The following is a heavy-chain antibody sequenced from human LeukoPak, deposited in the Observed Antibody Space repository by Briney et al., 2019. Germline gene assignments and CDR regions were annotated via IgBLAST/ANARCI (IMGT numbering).Heavy chain of an antibody. J-gene: IGHJ1*01. D-gene: IGHD6-19*01. CDR3: ARTYSSGWYRNAEYFQH. CDR2: IYYSGST. Sequence: PSQTLSLTCTVPGGSINSGGSYWSWIRQPPGKGLEWIGYIYYSGSTNYNPSLKSRVTMSVDTSKNQFSLKLSSVTAADTAVYYCARTYSSGWYRNAEYFQHWGQGTLVTVSS. V-gene: IGHV4-61*08. CDR1: GGSINSGGSY.